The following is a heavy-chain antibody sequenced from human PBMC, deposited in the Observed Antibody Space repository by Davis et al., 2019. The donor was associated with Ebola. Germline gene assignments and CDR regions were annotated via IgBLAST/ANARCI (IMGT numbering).Heavy chain of an antibody. CDR1: GFTFSSYA. J-gene: IGHJ6*02. CDR2: ISGSGGST. CDR3: AKAEMATILYYYYGMDV. D-gene: IGHD5-24*01. V-gene: IGHV3-23*01. Sequence: PGGSLRLSCAASGFTFSSYAMSWVRQAPGKGLEWVSAISGSGGSTYYADSVKGRFTISRDNSKNTLYLQMNSLRAEDTAVYYCAKAEMATILYYYYGMDVWGQGTTVTVSS.